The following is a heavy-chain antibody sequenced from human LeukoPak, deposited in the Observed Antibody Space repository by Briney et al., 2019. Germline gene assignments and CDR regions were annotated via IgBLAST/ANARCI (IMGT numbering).Heavy chain of an antibody. V-gene: IGHV4-39*01. CDR2: IYYSGST. D-gene: IGHD1-26*01. J-gene: IGHJ4*02. CDR1: GGSISSSSYY. CDR3: ARYASGSYFDY. Sequence: VKPSETLSLTCTVSGGSISSSSYYWGWIRQPPGKGLEWIGSIYYSGSTYYNPSLKSRVTISVDTSKNQFSLKLSSVTAADTAVYCCARYASGSYFDYWGQGTLVTVSS.